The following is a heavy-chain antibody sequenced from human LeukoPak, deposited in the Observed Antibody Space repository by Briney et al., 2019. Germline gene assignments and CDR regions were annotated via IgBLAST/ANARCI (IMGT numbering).Heavy chain of an antibody. Sequence: KSSETLSLTCTVSGGSINSNYDYWGWIRQPPGKGLEWIGSVAYSGSTFHNPSLKSRLTIYSDTSKNQFSLKLSSVTAADTAVYYCAREDIVVVPAAPPRTNWFDPWGQGTLVTVSS. CDR1: GGSINSNYDY. V-gene: IGHV4-39*02. J-gene: IGHJ5*02. CDR3: AREDIVVVPAAPPRTNWFDP. CDR2: VAYSGST. D-gene: IGHD2-2*01.